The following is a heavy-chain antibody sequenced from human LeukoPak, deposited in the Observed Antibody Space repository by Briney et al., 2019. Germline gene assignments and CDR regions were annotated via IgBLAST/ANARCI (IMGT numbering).Heavy chain of an antibody. V-gene: IGHV4-34*01. D-gene: IGHD2-8*01. CDR1: GGSFSGYY. CDR2: INHSGST. Sequence: SETLSLTCAVYGGSFSGYYWSWIRQPPGKGLEWIGEINHSGSTNYNPSLKSRVTISVDTSKNQFSLKLSSVTAADTAVYYCARDLMLSDYWGQGTLVTVSS. J-gene: IGHJ4*02. CDR3: ARDLMLSDY.